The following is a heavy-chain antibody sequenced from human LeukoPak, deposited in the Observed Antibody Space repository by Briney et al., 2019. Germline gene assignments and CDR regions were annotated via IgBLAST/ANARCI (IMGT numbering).Heavy chain of an antibody. V-gene: IGHV4-59*01. J-gene: IGHJ4*02. CDR2: IYYSGST. D-gene: IGHD3-10*01. CDR3: ARAKEGLLWFGELNPFDY. Sequence: SETLSLTCTVSGGSISSYYWSWIRQPPEKGLEWIGYIYYSGSTNYNPSLKSRVTISVDTSKNQFSLKLSSVTAADTAVYYCARAKEGLLWFGELNPFDYWGQGTLVTVSS. CDR1: GGSISSYY.